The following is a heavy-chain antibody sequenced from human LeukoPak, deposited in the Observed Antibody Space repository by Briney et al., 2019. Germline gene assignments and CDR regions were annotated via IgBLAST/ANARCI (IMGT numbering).Heavy chain of an antibody. D-gene: IGHD5-24*01. CDR1: GYTFTGYY. V-gene: IGHV1-69*04. CDR3: ARERRDGYNPIDY. J-gene: IGHJ4*02. Sequence: ASVKVSCKASGYTFTGYYMHWVRQAPGQGLEWMGRIIPILGIANYAQKFQGRVTITADKSTSTAYMELSSLRSEDTAVYYCARERRDGYNPIDYWGQGTLVTVSS. CDR2: IIPILGIA.